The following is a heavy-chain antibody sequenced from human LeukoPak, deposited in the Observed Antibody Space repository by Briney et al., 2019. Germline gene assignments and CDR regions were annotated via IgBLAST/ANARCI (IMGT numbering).Heavy chain of an antibody. V-gene: IGHV4-59*12. Sequence: SETLSLTCTVSGGSIGGYYWSWIRQPPGKGLEYIGYIHYSGTTNYNPSLESRLTISLDTSKNQFSLKLRSVTAADTAVYYCARFGSAVAGTYNYYYMGVWGKGTTVTVS. D-gene: IGHD6-19*01. CDR2: IHYSGTT. J-gene: IGHJ6*03. CDR3: ARFGSAVAGTYNYYYMGV. CDR1: GGSIGGYY.